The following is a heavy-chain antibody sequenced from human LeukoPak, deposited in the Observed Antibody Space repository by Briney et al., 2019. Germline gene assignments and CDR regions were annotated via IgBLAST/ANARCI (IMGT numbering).Heavy chain of an antibody. Sequence: GGSLKISCKGSGYSFTSYWFGWVRQTPGKGLEWMGIIYPGDSDTRYSPSFQGQVTISADKSISTAYLQWSSLKASDTAMYYCARRQLIFSSGWYGDWFDPWGQGTLVTVSS. CDR3: ARRQLIFSSGWYGDWFDP. V-gene: IGHV5-51*01. CDR2: IYPGDSDT. D-gene: IGHD6-19*01. CDR1: GYSFTSYW. J-gene: IGHJ5*02.